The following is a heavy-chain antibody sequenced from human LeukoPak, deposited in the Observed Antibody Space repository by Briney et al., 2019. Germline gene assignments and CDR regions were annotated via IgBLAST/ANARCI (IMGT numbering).Heavy chain of an antibody. V-gene: IGHV4-59*01. J-gene: IGHJ4*02. CDR2: IYYSGST. D-gene: IGHD5-18*01. CDR1: GGSISSYY. CDR3: AIVGLWDYFDY. Sequence: SETLSLTCTVSGGSISSYYWSWIRQPPGKGLEWIGYIYYSGSTNYNPSLKSRVTISVDTSKNQFSLKLSSVTAADTAVYYCAIVGLWDYFDYWGQGSLVTVSS.